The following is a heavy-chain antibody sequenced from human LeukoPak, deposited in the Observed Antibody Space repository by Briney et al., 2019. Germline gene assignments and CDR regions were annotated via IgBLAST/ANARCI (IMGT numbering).Heavy chain of an antibody. D-gene: IGHD2-2*01. J-gene: IGHJ4*02. Sequence: GRSLRLSCAASGFTFSSYGMHWVRQAPGKGLEWVAVISYDGSNKYYADSVKGRFTISRDNSKNTLYLQMNSLRAEDTAVYYCARDSSTYYFDSWGQGTLVTVSS. V-gene: IGHV3-30*03. CDR1: GFTFSSYG. CDR2: ISYDGSNK. CDR3: ARDSSTYYFDS.